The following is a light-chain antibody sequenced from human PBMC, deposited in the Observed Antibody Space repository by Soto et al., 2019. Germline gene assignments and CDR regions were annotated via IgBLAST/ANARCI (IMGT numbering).Light chain of an antibody. CDR3: PQYGSSPWT. V-gene: IGKV3-20*01. CDR1: QSVSSSY. Sequence: EIVLTQSPGTLSLSPGERATLSCRASQSVSSSYLAWYQQKPGQAPRPLIYGAASRATGIPDWFSGSVSGTDFTLTFSSLEPEDFAVYYWPQYGSSPWTFGQGTKVEIK. CDR2: GAA. J-gene: IGKJ1*01.